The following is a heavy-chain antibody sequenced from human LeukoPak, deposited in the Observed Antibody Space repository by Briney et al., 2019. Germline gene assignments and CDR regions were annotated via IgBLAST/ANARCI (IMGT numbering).Heavy chain of an antibody. J-gene: IGHJ3*02. CDR2: IWYDGSNK. V-gene: IGHV3-33*01. Sequence: GGSLRLSCAASGFTFSSYGMDWVRQAPGKGLEWVAAIWYDGSNKHYADSVKGRFTISRDNSKNTLYLQMNSLRAEDTAVYYCAREYYYDSSLAFDIWGQGTMVTVS. D-gene: IGHD3-22*01. CDR1: GFTFSSYG. CDR3: AREYYYDSSLAFDI.